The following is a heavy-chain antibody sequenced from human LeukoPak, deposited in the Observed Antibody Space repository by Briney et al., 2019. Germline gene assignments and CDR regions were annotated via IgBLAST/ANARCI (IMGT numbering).Heavy chain of an antibody. Sequence: SETLTLTCTVSGYSRSSGYYWGWIRQPPGKGLEWIGYIYYSGSTYYNPSLRSRVTISIDTSTNQFSLKLSSVTAADTAVYYCARVNIAAAGISSWFAPWGQGALVTVSS. CDR3: ARVNIAAAGISSWFAP. CDR2: IYYSGST. D-gene: IGHD6-13*01. J-gene: IGHJ5*02. CDR1: GYSRSSGYY. V-gene: IGHV4-38-2*02.